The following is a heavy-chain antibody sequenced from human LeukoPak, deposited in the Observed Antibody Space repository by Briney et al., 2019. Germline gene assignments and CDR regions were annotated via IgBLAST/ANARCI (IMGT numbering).Heavy chain of an antibody. J-gene: IGHJ3*02. D-gene: IGHD3-10*01. Sequence: PSETLSLTCTVSGYSISSGYYWGWIRQPPGKGLEWIGRIYTSGSTNYNPSLKSRVTMSVDTSKNQFSLKLSSVTAADTAVYYCASNVLLWFGEQFDIWGQGTMVTVSS. CDR3: ASNVLLWFGEQFDI. CDR1: GYSISSGYY. CDR2: IYTSGST. V-gene: IGHV4-38-2*02.